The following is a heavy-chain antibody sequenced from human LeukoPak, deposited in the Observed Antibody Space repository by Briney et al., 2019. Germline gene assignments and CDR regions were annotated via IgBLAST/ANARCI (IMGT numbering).Heavy chain of an antibody. CDR1: GFTFSSYG. V-gene: IGHV3-30*02. J-gene: IGHJ4*02. CDR3: ARPRGSRGYFDY. CDR2: IRYDGSNK. D-gene: IGHD1-26*01. Sequence: GGSLRLSCAASGFTFSSYGMHWVRQAPGKGLEWVAFIRYDGSNKYYADSVKGRFTISRDNSKNTLYLQMNSLRAEDTAVYYCARPRGSRGYFDYWGQGTLVTVSS.